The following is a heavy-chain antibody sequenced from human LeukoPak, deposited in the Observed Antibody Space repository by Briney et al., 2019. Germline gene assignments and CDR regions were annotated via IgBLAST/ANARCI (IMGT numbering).Heavy chain of an antibody. J-gene: IGHJ3*02. CDR3: ARSLNVVVTALIEDDWAFDI. V-gene: IGHV1-46*01. CDR2: INPSGGST. Sequence: ASVKVSCKASGYTFTSYYMHWVRQAPGQGLEWMGIINPSGGSTSYAQKFQGRVTMTRDTSTSTVYMELSSLRSEDTAVYYCARSLNVVVTALIEDDWAFDIWGQGTMVTVSS. D-gene: IGHD2-21*02. CDR1: GYTFTSYY.